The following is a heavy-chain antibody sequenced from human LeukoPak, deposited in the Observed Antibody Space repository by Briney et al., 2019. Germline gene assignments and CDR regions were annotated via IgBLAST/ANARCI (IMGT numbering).Heavy chain of an antibody. Sequence: GGSLRLSCAASGFTVSSNYTSWVRQAPGKGLEWVSVIYSGGSTYYADSVKGRFTISRDNSKNTLYLQMNSLRAEDTAVYYCARDGGDSSGYYYWSLDYWGQGTLVTVSS. D-gene: IGHD3-22*01. V-gene: IGHV3-66*01. J-gene: IGHJ4*02. CDR2: IYSGGST. CDR1: GFTVSSNY. CDR3: ARDGGDSSGYYYWSLDY.